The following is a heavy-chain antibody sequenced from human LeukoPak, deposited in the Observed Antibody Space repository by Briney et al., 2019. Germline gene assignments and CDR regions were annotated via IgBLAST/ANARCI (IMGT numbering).Heavy chain of an antibody. J-gene: IGHJ3*02. CDR3: ARRAIFGVVISDSSARWGAFDI. CDR2: MNPNSGNT. CDR1: GYTFTSYD. D-gene: IGHD3-3*01. V-gene: IGHV1-8*01. Sequence: ASVKVSCKASGYTFTSYDINWVRQATGQGLEWMGWMNPNSGNTGYAQKFQGRVTMTRNTSIGTAYMELSSLRSEDTAVYYCARRAIFGVVISDSSARWGAFDIWGQGTMVTVSS.